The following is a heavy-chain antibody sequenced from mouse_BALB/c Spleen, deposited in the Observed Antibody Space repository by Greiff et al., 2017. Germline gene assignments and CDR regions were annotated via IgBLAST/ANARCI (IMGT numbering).Heavy chain of an antibody. CDR2: IFPGTGTT. J-gene: IGHJ2*01. CDR1: GYTFTSYW. CDR3: TRKGLDY. D-gene: IGHD3-1*01. V-gene: IGHV1S132*01. Sequence: QVQLQQSGAELVKPGASVKLSCKTSGYTFTSYWIQWVKQRPGQGLGWIGEIFPGTGTTYYNQKFKGKATLTADKSSSTAYMELSSLTSEDSAVYYCTRKGLDYWGQGTTLTVSS.